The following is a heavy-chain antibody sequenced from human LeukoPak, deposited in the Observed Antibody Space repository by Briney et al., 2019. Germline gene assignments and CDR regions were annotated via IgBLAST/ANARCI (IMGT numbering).Heavy chain of an antibody. CDR2: IYYNGAT. CDR3: ARVGDFWSLGYFDL. CDR1: GGSISTSNYY. J-gene: IGHJ2*01. D-gene: IGHD3-3*01. V-gene: IGHV4-39*01. Sequence: SETLSLTCTVSGGSISTSNYYWGWIRQPPGKGLEWLGTIYYNGATQYNPSLKSRVTISIDTSKNQFSLKLSSVTAADTAVYYCARVGDFWSLGYFDLWGRGTLVTVSS.